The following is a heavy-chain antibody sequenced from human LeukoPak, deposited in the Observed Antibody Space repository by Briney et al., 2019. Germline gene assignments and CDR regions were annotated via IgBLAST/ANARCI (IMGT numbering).Heavy chain of an antibody. CDR3: ARVSVTDLPYYYYGMDV. J-gene: IGHJ6*02. V-gene: IGHV3-21*01. CDR2: IDFTSRYI. CDR1: GFTFSSYS. D-gene: IGHD3-10*01. Sequence: NAGGSLRLSCAASGFTFSSYSMNWVRQAPGKGLEWVSSIDFTSRYIYNADSVKGRFTTSRDNSKNTLYLQMNSLRAEDTAVYYCARVSVTDLPYYYYGMDVWGQGTTVTVSS.